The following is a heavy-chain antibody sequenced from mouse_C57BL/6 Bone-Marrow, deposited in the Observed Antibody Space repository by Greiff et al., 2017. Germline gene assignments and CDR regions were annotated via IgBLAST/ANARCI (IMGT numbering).Heavy chain of an antibody. CDR1: GFTFSSYA. CDR3: SSLTTVVGGYFDV. J-gene: IGHJ1*03. Sequence: EVKLVESGGGLVKPGGSLKLSCAASGFTFSSYAMSWVRQTPEKRLEWVATISDGGSYTYYPDNVKGRFTISRDNAKNNLYLQMSHLKSEDTAMYYCSSLTTVVGGYFDVWGTGTTVTVSS. V-gene: IGHV5-4*03. CDR2: ISDGGSYT. D-gene: IGHD1-1*01.